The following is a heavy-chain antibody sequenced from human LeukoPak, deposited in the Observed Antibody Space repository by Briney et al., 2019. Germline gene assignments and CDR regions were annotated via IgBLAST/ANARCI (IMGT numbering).Heavy chain of an antibody. J-gene: IGHJ4*02. D-gene: IGHD1/OR15-1a*01. CDR1: EFSFSNNW. V-gene: IGHV3-7*01. Sequence: GGSLRLSCVVSEFSFSNNWMNWVRQAPGKGLEWVANIKRDGGEEFYVDSVKGRFTISRDNAKNSLYLQMNSLRAEDTAVYYCATGENKYGTFEYWGQGTLVTVSS. CDR3: ATGENKYGTFEY. CDR2: IKRDGGEE.